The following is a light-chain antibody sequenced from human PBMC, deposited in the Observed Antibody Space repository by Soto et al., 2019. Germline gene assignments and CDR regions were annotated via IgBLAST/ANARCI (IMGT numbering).Light chain of an antibody. CDR3: QAWDSYSGHWV. Sequence: SYELTQPPSVSVAPGQTARITCEESIIELKSVHWYQQRPGQAPVLVVYDDDDRPSGIPDRFSGSKSENMATLTISRVEAGDEADYYCQAWDSYSGHWVFGRGTKLTVL. V-gene: IGLV3-21*02. CDR1: IIELKS. CDR2: DDD. J-gene: IGLJ3*02.